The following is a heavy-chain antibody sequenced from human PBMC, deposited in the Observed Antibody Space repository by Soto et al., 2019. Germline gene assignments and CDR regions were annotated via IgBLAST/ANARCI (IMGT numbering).Heavy chain of an antibody. J-gene: IGHJ6*02. Sequence: PGGSLRLSCAASGFTFSSYAMHWVRQAPGKGLEWVAVISYDGSNKYYADSVKGRFTTSRDNSKNTLYVQMNSLRPEDTAVYYCARAPDIVLIRAYYYYGMDVWGQGTTVTVSS. V-gene: IGHV3-30-3*01. CDR2: ISYDGSNK. CDR1: GFTFSSYA. CDR3: ARAPDIVLIRAYYYYGMDV. D-gene: IGHD2-8*01.